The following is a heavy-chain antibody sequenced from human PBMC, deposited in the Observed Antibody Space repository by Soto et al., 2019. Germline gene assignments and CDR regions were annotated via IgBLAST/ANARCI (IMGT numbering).Heavy chain of an antibody. CDR2: INSYEHGP. J-gene: IGHJ3*02. V-gene: IGHV3-23*01. CDR1: GFTFSKYA. CDR3: AREDQWVAESPGDVFDI. Sequence: GGSLRLSCAASGFTFSKYALTWVRQSPGKGLEWVSAINSYEHGPYYIDSVRGRFTISRDNSKNMVYLQMNDLRSDDTAAYYCAREDQWVAESPGDVFDIWGQGTKVTVSS. D-gene: IGHD6-19*01.